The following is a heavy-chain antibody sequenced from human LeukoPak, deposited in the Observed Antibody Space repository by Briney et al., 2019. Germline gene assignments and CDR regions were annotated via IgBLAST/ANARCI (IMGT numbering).Heavy chain of an antibody. D-gene: IGHD6-19*01. V-gene: IGHV5-51*01. Sequence: GASLQISCQGSGSSFTSYWIGWVRQLPGKGLEWMGIIYPGDSDTRYSPSFQGQVTISADKSISTAYLQWSSLKASDTAMYYCARQWLGSDFDYWGQGTLVTVSS. J-gene: IGHJ4*02. CDR3: ARQWLGSDFDY. CDR2: IYPGDSDT. CDR1: GSSFTSYW.